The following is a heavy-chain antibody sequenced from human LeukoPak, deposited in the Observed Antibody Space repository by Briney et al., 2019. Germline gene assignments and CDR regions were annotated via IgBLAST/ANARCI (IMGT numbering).Heavy chain of an antibody. CDR1: GGTFSSYA. Sequence: SVKVSCKASGGTFSSYAISWVRQAPGQGLEWMGGIIPIFGTANYAQKFQGRVTITADESTSTAYMELSSLRSEDTAVYYCARVSYYDSSGYYYWFDPWGQGTLVTVSS. CDR2: IIPIFGTA. CDR3: ARVSYYDSSGYYYWFDP. D-gene: IGHD3-22*01. V-gene: IGHV1-69*01. J-gene: IGHJ5*02.